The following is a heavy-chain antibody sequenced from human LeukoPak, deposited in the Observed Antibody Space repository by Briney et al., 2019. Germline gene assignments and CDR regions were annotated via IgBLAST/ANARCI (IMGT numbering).Heavy chain of an antibody. V-gene: IGHV3-23*01. Sequence: GGSLRLSCAASGFSFDNYAMSWVRQAPGKGLEWVSTISGTDDFTYYADSVKGRFTISRDNSRNTLSPQISSLRAEDTALYYCTRGVYCSGGSCSLDYWGQGTLVTVSS. D-gene: IGHD2-15*01. J-gene: IGHJ4*02. CDR3: TRGVYCSGGSCSLDY. CDR1: GFSFDNYA. CDR2: ISGTDDFT.